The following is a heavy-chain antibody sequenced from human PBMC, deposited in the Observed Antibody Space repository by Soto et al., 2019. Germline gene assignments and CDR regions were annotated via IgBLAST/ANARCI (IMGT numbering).Heavy chain of an antibody. V-gene: IGHV3-7*01. CDR2: IKQDGSAK. CDR3: ARDFYGGFSYGPGDN. J-gene: IGHJ4*02. Sequence: EVQLVESGGGLVQPGGSLRLSCVASGFTFWGDWMSWVRQAPGKGLEWVANIKQDGSAKQYLDSVRGRFTISRDNFKNSVYLQMNSLRAEDTALYYCARDFYGGFSYGPGDNWGQGTLVTVSS. CDR1: GFTFWGDW. D-gene: IGHD2-15*01.